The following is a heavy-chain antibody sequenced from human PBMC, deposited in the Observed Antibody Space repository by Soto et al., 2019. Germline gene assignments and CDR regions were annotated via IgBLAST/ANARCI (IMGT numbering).Heavy chain of an antibody. V-gene: IGHV3-23*01. CDR1: GFTFSSYA. CDR2: ISGSGGST. CDR3: AKGGGTASYYYYYGMDV. J-gene: IGHJ6*02. D-gene: IGHD2-15*01. Sequence: LRLSCAASGFTFSSYAMSWVRQAPGKGLEWVSAISGSGGSTYYADSVKGRFTISRDNSKNTLYLQMNSLRAEDTAVYYCAKGGGTASYYYYYGMDVWGQGTTVTVSS.